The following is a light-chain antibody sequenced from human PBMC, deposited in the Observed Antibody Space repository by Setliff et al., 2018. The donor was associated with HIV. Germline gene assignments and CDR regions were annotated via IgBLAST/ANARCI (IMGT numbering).Light chain of an antibody. Sequence: DIQMTQSPSSLSASVGDRVTITCRATQDISSYLAWYQQKPGKVPELLIFATSTLQSGVPPRFSGSGSGTDFTLTISSLQPEDAATYYCQKYNSVPRFGPGTKVDIK. V-gene: IGKV1-27*01. CDR2: ATS. CDR1: QDISSY. CDR3: QKYNSVPR. J-gene: IGKJ3*01.